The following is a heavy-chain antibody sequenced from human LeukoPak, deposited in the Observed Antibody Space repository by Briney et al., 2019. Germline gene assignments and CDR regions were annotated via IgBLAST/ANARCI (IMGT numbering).Heavy chain of an antibody. CDR3: ARGSVVTVAFDI. Sequence: SETLSLTCTVSGGSISSYYWSWIRQPPGKGLEWIGYIYYSGSTYYNPSLKSRVTISVDTSKNQFSLKLSSVTAADTAVYYCARGSVVTVAFDIWGQGTMVTVSS. CDR2: IYYSGST. J-gene: IGHJ3*02. CDR1: GGSISSYY. V-gene: IGHV4-59*04. D-gene: IGHD2-15*01.